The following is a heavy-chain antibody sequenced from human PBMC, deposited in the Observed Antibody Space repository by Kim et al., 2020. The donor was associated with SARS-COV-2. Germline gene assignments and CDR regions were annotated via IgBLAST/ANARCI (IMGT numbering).Heavy chain of an antibody. V-gene: IGHV3-53*01. CDR2: IYPDGYP. CDR3: GRLDFGDDY. D-gene: IGHD4-17*01. CDR1: GFTVSSHV. J-gene: IGHJ4*02. Sequence: GGSLRLSCAASGFTVSSHVMSWVRQTPGKGLEWVSLIYPDGYPYYADSVKGRFTISRDTSESTLYLQMNSLRADDTAVYYCGRLDFGDDYWGQGTLVTVSS.